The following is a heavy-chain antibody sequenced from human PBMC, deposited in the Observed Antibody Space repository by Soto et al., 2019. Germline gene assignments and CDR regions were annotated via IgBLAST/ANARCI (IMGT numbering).Heavy chain of an antibody. CDR3: ATTRDLTSWGAFDY. CDR1: GDSFSTFT. V-gene: IGHV1-69*01. D-gene: IGHD3-16*01. CDR2: IVPIFQTA. Sequence: QVQLVQSGAEVKRPGSSVRVSCKASGDSFSTFTLTWMRQAPGQGLEWMGGIVPIFQTANYARKFQGRLTITADESTTTAYMELSSLLSEDTAMYICATTRDLTSWGAFDYWGQGTLVTVS. J-gene: IGHJ4*02.